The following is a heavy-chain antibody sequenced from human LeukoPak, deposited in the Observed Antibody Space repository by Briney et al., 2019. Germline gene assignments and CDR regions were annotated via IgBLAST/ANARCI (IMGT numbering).Heavy chain of an antibody. J-gene: IGHJ4*02. Sequence: GGSLRLSCAASGFTFSTYAVNWVRQAPGKGLEWVSTISGSGDGTYYADSVKGRFTISRDNSKDTLYLQMSSVRRDDTAVYYCARDRGRYYDSRGYYWGHYFDYWGQGTLVTVSS. CDR1: GFTFSTYA. CDR2: ISGSGDGT. D-gene: IGHD3-22*01. CDR3: ARDRGRYYDSRGYYWGHYFDY. V-gene: IGHV3-23*01.